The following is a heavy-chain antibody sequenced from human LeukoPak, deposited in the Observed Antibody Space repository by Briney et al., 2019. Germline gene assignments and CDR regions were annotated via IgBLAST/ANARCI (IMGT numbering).Heavy chain of an antibody. CDR1: GFTFNIYA. CDR3: ARGLMGGYPRFDY. J-gene: IGHJ4*02. D-gene: IGHD2-8*01. CDR2: INTDGSST. Sequence: GGSLRLSCAASGFTFNIYAMHWVRQAPGKGLVWVSRINTDGSSTTYADSVKGRFTISRDNAKSSLYLQMNSLRIEDTALYYCARGLMGGYPRFDYWGQGTLVTVSS. V-gene: IGHV3-74*01.